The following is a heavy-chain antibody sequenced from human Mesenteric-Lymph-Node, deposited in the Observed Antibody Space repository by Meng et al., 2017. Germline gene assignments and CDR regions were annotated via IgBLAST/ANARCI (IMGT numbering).Heavy chain of an antibody. Sequence: QVHLGQSGAEVKKPGASVKGSCKASGYNFTTYAIHWVRQAPGQRLEWMGWINAGNGNTRYSQKFQGRVSITRDTSASTAYMELSSLRSEDTAVYYCARCIAVAGNWFDPWGQGTLVTVFS. V-gene: IGHV1-3*01. CDR2: INAGNGNT. J-gene: IGHJ5*02. CDR3: ARCIAVAGNWFDP. D-gene: IGHD6-19*01. CDR1: GYNFTTYA.